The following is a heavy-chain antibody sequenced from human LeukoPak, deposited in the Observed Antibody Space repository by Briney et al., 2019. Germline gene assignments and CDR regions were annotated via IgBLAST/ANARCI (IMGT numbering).Heavy chain of an antibody. V-gene: IGHV3-15*01. Sequence: SGASGFTFNDAWMSWVRQAPGKGLEWLGRIRSTTNGGSAQYAAPVKGRFFLSRDDSERTAYLQMNSLKTDDTALYYCTSGEMSAFDFWGQGAMVTVSS. CDR1: GFTFNDAW. CDR3: TSGEMSAFDF. J-gene: IGHJ3*01. D-gene: IGHD1-26*01. CDR2: IRSTTNGGSA.